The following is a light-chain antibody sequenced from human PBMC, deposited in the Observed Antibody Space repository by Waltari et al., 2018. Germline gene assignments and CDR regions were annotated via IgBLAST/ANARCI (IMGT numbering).Light chain of an antibody. CDR2: DVT. CDR1: SSDVGSYNY. Sequence: QSALTQPRSVSGSPGQSVTISCTGTSSDVGSYNYVSWYQQHPGKPPKLMIYDVTKRPSGVPDRFSGSNSGNTASLTVSGLQAEDEADYYCCSFARSSTLVFGGGTKLTVL. J-gene: IGLJ2*01. V-gene: IGLV2-11*01. CDR3: CSFARSSTLV.